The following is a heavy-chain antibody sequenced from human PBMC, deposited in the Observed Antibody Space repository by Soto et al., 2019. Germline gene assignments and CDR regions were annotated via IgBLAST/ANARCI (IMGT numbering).Heavy chain of an antibody. D-gene: IGHD1-1*01. CDR1: GYTFSDYY. J-gene: IGHJ4*02. CDR2: INPNSGGT. V-gene: IGHV1-2*02. CDR3: AIEPATAKPEGVDF. Sequence: ASEKVSCKASGYTFSDYYIHWVRQAPGQGLEWMGWINPNSGGTKYAPKFQGGVTMTRDTSITTAYMELSRLRSGDTAVYYWAIEPATAKPEGVDFWGQGTLVTVSS.